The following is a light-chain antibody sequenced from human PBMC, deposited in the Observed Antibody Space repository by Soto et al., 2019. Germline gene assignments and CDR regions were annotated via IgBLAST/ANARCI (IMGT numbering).Light chain of an antibody. Sequence: EIVLTQSPATLSLSPGERATLSCRASQSVSSYLAWYQQKPGQAPRLLIYDASNRATGIPARFSGSGSGTDFTLTINSLEPDDFAVYYCQQRSNWPPWTFGQGTKLEIK. CDR3: QQRSNWPPWT. CDR2: DAS. V-gene: IGKV3-11*01. CDR1: QSVSSY. J-gene: IGKJ2*01.